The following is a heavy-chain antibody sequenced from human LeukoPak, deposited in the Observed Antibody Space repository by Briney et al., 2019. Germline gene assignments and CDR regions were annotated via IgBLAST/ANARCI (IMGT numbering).Heavy chain of an antibody. J-gene: IGHJ4*02. CDR3: AKDLEAAAPGNFDY. V-gene: IGHV3-21*01. D-gene: IGHD6-13*01. CDR1: GFTFSSYS. CDR2: ISSSSSYI. Sequence: GGSLRLSCAASGFTFSSYSMNWVRQAPGRGLEWVSSISSSSSYIYYADSVKGRFTISRDNAKNSLYLQMNSLRAEDTAVYYCAKDLEAAAPGNFDYWGQGTLVTVSS.